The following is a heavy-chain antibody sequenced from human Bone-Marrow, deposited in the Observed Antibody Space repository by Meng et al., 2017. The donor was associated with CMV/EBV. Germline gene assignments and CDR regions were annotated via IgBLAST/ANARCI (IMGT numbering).Heavy chain of an antibody. CDR1: GGSVSSGSYY. CDR2: IYYSGST. V-gene: IGHV4-61*01. J-gene: IGHJ6*02. D-gene: IGHD3-3*01. Sequence: SETLSLTCTVSGGSVSSGSYYWSWIRQPPGKGLEWIGYIYYSGSTNYNPSLKSRVTISVDTSKNQFSLKLSSVTAADTAVYYCARGSPLERLLPYYYYYYGMDVWGQGTTVTVSS. CDR3: ARGSPLERLLPYYYYYYGMDV.